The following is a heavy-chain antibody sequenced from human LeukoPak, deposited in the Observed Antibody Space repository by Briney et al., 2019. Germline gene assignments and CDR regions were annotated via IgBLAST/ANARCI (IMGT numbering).Heavy chain of an antibody. CDR3: AREYCDTTTCYKTIDY. D-gene: IGHD2-2*02. CDR1: GFTFRYYA. Sequence: GGSLRLSXAASGFTFRYYAMHWVRQAPGKGLEYVSAISSNGGSTYYANSVKGRFTISRDNSKNTLFLQMGSLRAEDMAVYYCAREYCDTTTCYKTIDYWGQGTLVTVSS. V-gene: IGHV3-64*01. J-gene: IGHJ4*02. CDR2: ISSNGGST.